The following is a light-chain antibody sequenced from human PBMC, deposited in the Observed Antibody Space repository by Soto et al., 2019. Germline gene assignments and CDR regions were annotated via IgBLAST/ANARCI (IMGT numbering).Light chain of an antibody. J-gene: IGLJ1*01. V-gene: IGLV2-23*01. Sequence: QSVLTQPASVSGSPGQSITISCTGTSRDVGSYDLVSWYQHHPGKAPKLMIYEGTKRPSGVSNRFSGSKSGNTASLAISGLQAEDEADYYCCSYAGSTTYVFGTGTKVTVL. CDR1: SRDVGSYDL. CDR2: EGT. CDR3: CSYAGSTTYV.